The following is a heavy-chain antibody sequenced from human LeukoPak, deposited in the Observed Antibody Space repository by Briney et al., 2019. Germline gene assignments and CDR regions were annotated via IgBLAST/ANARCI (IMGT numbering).Heavy chain of an antibody. CDR2: ISYDGSNK. D-gene: IGHD3-22*01. CDR1: GFTFSSYG. V-gene: IGHV3-30*18. J-gene: IGHJ4*02. CDR3: AKDSIETVIVVVPFDY. Sequence: GGSLRLSCAASGFTFSSYGMHWVRQAPGKGLEWVAVISYDGSNKYYADSVKGRFTISRDNSKNTLYLQMNSLRAEDMAVYYCAKDSIETVIVVVPFDYWGQGTLVTVSS.